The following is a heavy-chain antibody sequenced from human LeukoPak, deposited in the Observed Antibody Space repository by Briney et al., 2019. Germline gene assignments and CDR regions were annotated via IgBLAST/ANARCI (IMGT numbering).Heavy chain of an antibody. J-gene: IGHJ3*02. CDR1: GGSISSYY. D-gene: IGHD6-6*01. CDR3: ATTTPYSSSLRAFDI. V-gene: IGHV4-59*01. Sequence: SETLSLTCTVSGGSISSYYWSWIRQPPGKGLEWIGYIYYSGSTNYNPSLKSRVTISVDTSKNQFSLKLSSVTAADTAVYYCATTTPYSSSLRAFDIWGQGTMVTVSS. CDR2: IYYSGST.